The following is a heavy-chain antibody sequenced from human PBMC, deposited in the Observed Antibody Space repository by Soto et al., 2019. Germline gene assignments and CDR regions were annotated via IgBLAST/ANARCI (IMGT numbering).Heavy chain of an antibody. Sequence: QVQLVESGGGVVQPGRSLRLSCAASGFTFSSYGMHWVRQAPGKGLEWVAVISYDGSNKYYADSVKGRFTISRDNSKNPLYLQMNSLRAEDTAVYYCAKAGIQLWPQGGYYFDYWGQGTLVTVSS. J-gene: IGHJ4*02. D-gene: IGHD5-18*01. CDR3: AKAGIQLWPQGGYYFDY. CDR2: ISYDGSNK. V-gene: IGHV3-30*18. CDR1: GFTFSSYG.